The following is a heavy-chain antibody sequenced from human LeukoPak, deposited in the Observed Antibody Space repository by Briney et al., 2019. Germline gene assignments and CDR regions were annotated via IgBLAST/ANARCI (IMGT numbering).Heavy chain of an antibody. V-gene: IGHV1-2*02. CDR1: GYTFTYYY. J-gene: IGHJ4*02. Sequence: GASVTVSFTSSGYTFTYYYMHWVRQAPGQGLEWMGWINPNSGGTNYAQKFQGRVTMTRDTSISTVYIELSRLTSDDTAVYYCARDASRTTAPDDYWGQGTLVTVSS. D-gene: IGHD1-1*01. CDR2: INPNSGGT. CDR3: ARDASRTTAPDDY.